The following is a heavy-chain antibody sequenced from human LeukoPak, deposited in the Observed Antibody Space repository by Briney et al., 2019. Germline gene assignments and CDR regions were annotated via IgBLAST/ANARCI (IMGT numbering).Heavy chain of an antibody. CDR1: GGSISGGNFY. V-gene: IGHV4-31*03. CDR3: ARVTGSSGSPLIDS. CDR2: LHDSGTA. Sequence: SQTLSLTRSVSGGSISGGNFYWSWIRQYPGKGLEWFGFLHDSGTAYYNPSLKSRVSISGDSSKNQFSLKLSSVTGADTAIYYCARVTGSSGSPLIDSWGRGTLVTVSS. D-gene: IGHD3-3*01. J-gene: IGHJ4*02.